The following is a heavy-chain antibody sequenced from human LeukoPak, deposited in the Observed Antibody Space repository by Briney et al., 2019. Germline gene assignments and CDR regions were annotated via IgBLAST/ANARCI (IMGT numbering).Heavy chain of an antibody. Sequence: SETLSLTCTVSGGSVSSGSYYWSWIRQPPGKGLEWIGYIYYSGSTNYNPSLKSRATISVDTSKNQFSLKLSSVTAADTAVYYCARVLLWFGELLHFDYWGQGTLVTVSS. CDR3: ARVLLWFGELLHFDY. D-gene: IGHD3-10*01. CDR2: IYYSGST. V-gene: IGHV4-61*01. CDR1: GGSVSSGSYY. J-gene: IGHJ4*02.